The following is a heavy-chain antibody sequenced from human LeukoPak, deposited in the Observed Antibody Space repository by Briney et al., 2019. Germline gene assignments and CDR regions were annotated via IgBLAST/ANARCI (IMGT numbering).Heavy chain of an antibody. CDR3: ARQPPSYGDYEEYYFDY. J-gene: IGHJ4*02. Sequence: GSLRLSCAASGFTFSSYWMSWVRQAPGKGLEWVANIKQDGSEKYYVDSVKGRFTISRDNAKNSLYLQMNSLRAEDTAVYYCARQPPSYGDYEEYYFDYWGQGTLVTVSS. CDR2: IKQDGSEK. D-gene: IGHD4-17*01. CDR1: GFTFSSYW. V-gene: IGHV3-7*01.